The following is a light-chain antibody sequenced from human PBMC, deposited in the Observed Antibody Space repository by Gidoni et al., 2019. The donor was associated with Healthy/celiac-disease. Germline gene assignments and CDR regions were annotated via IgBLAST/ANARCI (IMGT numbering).Light chain of an antibody. J-gene: IGLJ2*01. CDR1: SSNIVAGYD. Sequence: QSALTQPPSVSGAPGPGVTISCTGSSSNIVAGYDVHWYQQLPGTAPKLLIYGNSNRPSGVPDRFSGSKSGTSASLAIAGLQAEDEADYYCQSYDSSLSVVFGGGTKLTVL. CDR2: GNS. CDR3: QSYDSSLSVV. V-gene: IGLV1-40*01.